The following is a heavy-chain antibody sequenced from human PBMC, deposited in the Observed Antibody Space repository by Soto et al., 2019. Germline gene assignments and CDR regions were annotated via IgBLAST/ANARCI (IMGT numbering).Heavy chain of an antibody. D-gene: IGHD5-12*01. CDR1: GYTFTSYG. Sequence: GASVKVSCKASGYTFTSYGISWVRQAPGQGLEWMGWISAYNGNTNYAQKLQGRVTMTTDTSTSTAYMELRSLRSDDTAVYYCARDRSSGAPSSWFDPWGQGTLVTVSS. J-gene: IGHJ5*02. CDR2: ISAYNGNT. V-gene: IGHV1-18*01. CDR3: ARDRSSGAPSSWFDP.